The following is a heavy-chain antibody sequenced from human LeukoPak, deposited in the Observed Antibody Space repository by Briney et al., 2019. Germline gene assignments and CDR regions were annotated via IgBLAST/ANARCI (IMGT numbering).Heavy chain of an antibody. CDR1: GGSFSGYY. V-gene: IGHV4-34*01. J-gene: IGHJ6*02. CDR3: ARGRSNYHFYYYGMDL. CDR2: INHSGST. Sequence: PSETLSLTCAVYGGSFSGYYWCWIRQPPGKGLEWIGEINHSGSTNYNPSLKSRVTISVDTSKNQFSLKLSSVTAADTAVYYCARGRSNYHFYYYGMDLWGQGTTVTVSS. D-gene: IGHD4-11*01.